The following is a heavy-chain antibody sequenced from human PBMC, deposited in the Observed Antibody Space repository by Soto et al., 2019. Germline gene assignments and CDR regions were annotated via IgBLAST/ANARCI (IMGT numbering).Heavy chain of an antibody. CDR2: INAGNGNT. D-gene: IGHD2-15*01. V-gene: IGHV1-3*01. CDR3: ARARCSGGSCYTYFQH. CDR1: GYAFTSYA. Sequence: ASVKVSCKASGYAFTSYAMHWVRQAPGQRLEWMGWINAGNGNTKYSQKFQGRVTITRDTSASTAYMELSSLRSEDTAVYYCARARCSGGSCYTYFQHWGQGTLVTVSS. J-gene: IGHJ1*01.